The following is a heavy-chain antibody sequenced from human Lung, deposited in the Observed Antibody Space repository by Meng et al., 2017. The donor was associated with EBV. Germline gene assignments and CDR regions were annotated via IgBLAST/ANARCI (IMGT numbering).Heavy chain of an antibody. J-gene: IGHJ4*02. V-gene: IGHV6-1*01. CDR3: ASSRPLAGNWNYHY. CDR1: GDSVSSNSAA. D-gene: IGHD1-7*01. CDR2: TYYRSKWYN. Sequence: QGPAQPSGPGLAKPSQALSLTWPISGDSVSSNSAAWNWIRQSPSRGLEWLGRTYYRSKWYNDYAVSVKSRITINPDTSKNQFSLQLNSVTPEDTAVYYCASSRPLAGNWNYHYWGQGTLVTVSS.